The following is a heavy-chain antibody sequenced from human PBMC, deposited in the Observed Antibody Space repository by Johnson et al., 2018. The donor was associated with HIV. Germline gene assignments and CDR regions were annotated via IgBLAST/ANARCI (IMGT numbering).Heavy chain of an antibody. CDR3: AKGRMGASGSYNV. CDR1: QFTFSSYG. V-gene: IGHV3-30*18. J-gene: IGHJ3*01. D-gene: IGHD1-26*01. Sequence: QVQLVESGGGVVQPGGSLRLSCAASQFTFSSYGMHWVRQAPGKGLEWVAVISYDGTTKYYADSVKGRFTISRNNSKKTLYLQMNNLRVEDTAVYYCAKGRMGASGSYNVWGQGTMFTVSS. CDR2: ISYDGTTK.